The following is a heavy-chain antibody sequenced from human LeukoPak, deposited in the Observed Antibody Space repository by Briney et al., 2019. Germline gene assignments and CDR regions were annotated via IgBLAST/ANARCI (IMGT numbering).Heavy chain of an antibody. J-gene: IGHJ4*02. D-gene: IGHD2-2*01. CDR2: INWNSGDI. Sequence: GGSLRLSCAASGFTFDDYAIHWVRQVPGKGLEWVSGINWNSGDIDYADSVKGRFTISRDNSKNTLYLQMNSLRAEDTAVYYCAKEGEYCSSTSCYLLDYWGQGTLVTVSS. V-gene: IGHV3-9*01. CDR3: AKEGEYCSSTSCYLLDY. CDR1: GFTFDDYA.